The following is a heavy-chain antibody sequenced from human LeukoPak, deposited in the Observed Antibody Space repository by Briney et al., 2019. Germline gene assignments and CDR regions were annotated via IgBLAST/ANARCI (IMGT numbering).Heavy chain of an antibody. V-gene: IGHV1-69*05. CDR2: IIPIFGTA. J-gene: IGHJ1*01. CDR3: ARDSSGGSCYEH. CDR1: GYTFTSYD. D-gene: IGHD2-15*01. Sequence: SVKVSCKASGYTFTSYDISWVRQAPGQGLEWMGRIIPIFGTANYAQRFQGRVTITTDESTSTAYMELSSLRSEDTAVYYCARDSSGGSCYEHWGQGTLVTVSS.